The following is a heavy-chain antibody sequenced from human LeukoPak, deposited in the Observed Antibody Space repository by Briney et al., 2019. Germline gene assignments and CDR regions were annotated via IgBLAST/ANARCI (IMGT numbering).Heavy chain of an antibody. CDR1: GFTVSSNY. Sequence: GGSLRLSCAASGFTVSSNYMSWVRQATGEGLEWVSVIYSGGSTYYADSVKGRFTISRDNSKNTLYLQMNSLRAEDTAVYYCARELRGGLTGYVSYYYYGMDVWGQGTTVTVSS. CDR2: IYSGGST. D-gene: IGHD3-9*01. J-gene: IGHJ6*02. CDR3: ARELRGGLTGYVSYYYYGMDV. V-gene: IGHV3-53*01.